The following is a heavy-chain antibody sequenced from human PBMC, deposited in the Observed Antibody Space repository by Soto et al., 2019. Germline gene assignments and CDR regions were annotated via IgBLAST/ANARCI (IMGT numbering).Heavy chain of an antibody. V-gene: IGHV3-74*01. J-gene: IGHJ3*01. CDR3: ARGSRGHYGSDV. CDR1: GFIFSSYW. Sequence: EVQLVESGGDLVQPGGSLRLSCAASGFIFSSYWMHWVRQAPGKGLVWVSRVKSDGSTYYADSVKGRFTISRDNAKNTLYLQMNSLTVEDTAVYYCARGSRGHYGSDVWGQGTMVTVSS. CDR2: VKSDGST. D-gene: IGHD3-10*01.